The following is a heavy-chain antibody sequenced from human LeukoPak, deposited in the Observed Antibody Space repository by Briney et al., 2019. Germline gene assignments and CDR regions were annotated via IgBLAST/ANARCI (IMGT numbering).Heavy chain of an antibody. J-gene: IGHJ6*03. Sequence: PGGSLRLSCAASGFTFSSYWMSWVRQAPGKGLEWVANIKRDGSEKYYVDSVKGRFTISRDNAKNSLYLQMNSLRAEDTAVYYCARYRRRYSGYADYYYYMDVWGKGTPVTVSS. CDR1: GFTFSSYW. CDR3: ARYRRRYSGYADYYYYMDV. D-gene: IGHD5-12*01. V-gene: IGHV3-7*01. CDR2: IKRDGSEK.